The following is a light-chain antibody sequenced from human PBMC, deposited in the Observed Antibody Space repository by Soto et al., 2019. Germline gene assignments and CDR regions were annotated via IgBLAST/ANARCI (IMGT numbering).Light chain of an antibody. CDR2: GAS. J-gene: IGKJ4*01. V-gene: IGKV3-15*01. CDR1: QSVSSN. CDR3: QQYNNWPPLT. Sequence: EIVMTQSPVTLSVSPGERATLSCRASQSVSSNLAWYQQQPGQAPRLLIYGASTRATGIPARFSGSGSGTEFTLTISSLQSEDFSVYYCQQYNNWPPLTFGGGTKVDIK.